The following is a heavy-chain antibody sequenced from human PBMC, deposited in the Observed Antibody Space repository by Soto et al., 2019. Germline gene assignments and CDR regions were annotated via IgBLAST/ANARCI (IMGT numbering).Heavy chain of an antibody. V-gene: IGHV3-30*18. CDR2: ISYDGSNK. D-gene: IGHD6-19*01. J-gene: IGHJ4*02. Sequence: GGSLRLSCAASGFTFSSYGMHWVRQAPGKGLEWVAVISYDGSNKYYADSVKGRLTISRDNSKNTLYLQMNSLRAEDTAVYYCAKDITVASGYIPFESWGQGTQVTVSS. CDR3: AKDITVASGYIPFES. CDR1: GFTFSSYG.